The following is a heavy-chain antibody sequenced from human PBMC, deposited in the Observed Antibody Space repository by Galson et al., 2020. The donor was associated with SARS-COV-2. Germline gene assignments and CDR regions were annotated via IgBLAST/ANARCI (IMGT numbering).Heavy chain of an antibody. J-gene: IGHJ4*02. CDR3: AGLGANML. V-gene: IGHV3-23*01. CDR2: ISGGGGTT. CDR1: GFIFNNFG. Sequence: GGSLRLSCVGSGFIFNNFGMNWVRQGPGKGLECVSGISGGGGTTYYADSVKGRFTISRDNSKSTLYLQMNSLRPEDTAVYYCAGLGANMLWGQGTLVTVSS. D-gene: IGHD1-26*01.